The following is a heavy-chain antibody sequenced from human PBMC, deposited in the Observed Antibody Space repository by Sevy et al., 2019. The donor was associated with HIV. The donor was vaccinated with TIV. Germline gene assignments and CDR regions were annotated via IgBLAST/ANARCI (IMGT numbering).Heavy chain of an antibody. CDR3: ARDYDFWSGYTALSYYSLSYYYGMDV. D-gene: IGHD3-3*01. V-gene: IGHV3-48*02. CDR1: EVNFSKYS. J-gene: IGHJ6*02. Sequence: GGSLRLSCAASEVNFSKYSFNWVRQAPEKGLEWISHISRSGTTTYYAESVKGRFTVSRDNAKNSLYLQMSSLRDEDTAVYYCARDYDFWSGYTALSYYSLSYYYGMDVWGQGTTVTVSS. CDR2: ISRSGTTT.